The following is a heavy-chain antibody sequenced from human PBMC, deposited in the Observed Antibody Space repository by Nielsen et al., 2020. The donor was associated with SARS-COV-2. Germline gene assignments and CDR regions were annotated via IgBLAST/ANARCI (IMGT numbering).Heavy chain of an antibody. CDR3: ASSAPPSGFNWFDP. J-gene: IGHJ5*02. CDR1: GYTFTKYG. V-gene: IGHV1-18*04. D-gene: IGHD3-22*01. CDR2: IIGNSDSA. Sequence: ASVQAFCKASGYTFTKYGISWVLQAPGQGLESMGWIIGNSDSAKYVKKFLGRVIMTTDTSTSTAYLEVRSLRSDDTAVYYCASSAPPSGFNWFDPWGQGTLVTVSS.